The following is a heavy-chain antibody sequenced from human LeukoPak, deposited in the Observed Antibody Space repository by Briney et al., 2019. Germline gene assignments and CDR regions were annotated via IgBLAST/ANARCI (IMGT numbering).Heavy chain of an antibody. CDR3: ARSHHYCSGGSCYSPTWFDP. CDR1: GGSISSGGYY. V-gene: IGHV4-31*03. J-gene: IGHJ5*02. D-gene: IGHD2-15*01. Sequence: ASQTLSLTCTVSGGSISSGGYYWSWIRQHPGKGLEWIGYIYYSGNTYYNPSLKSRVIISVDTSKNQFSLKLSSVTAADTAVYYCARSHHYCSGGSCYSPTWFDPWGQGTLVTVSS. CDR2: IYYSGNT.